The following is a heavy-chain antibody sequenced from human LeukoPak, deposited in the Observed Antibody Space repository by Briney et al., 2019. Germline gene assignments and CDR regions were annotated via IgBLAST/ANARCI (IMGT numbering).Heavy chain of an antibody. Sequence: PSETLSLTCTVSGGSISSSSYYWGWIRQPPGKGLEWIAYIYFSGSTYYNPSLKSRVTISVDTSKNQFSLKLSSVTAADTAVYYCATEFPFPEYSSYNDAFDIWGQGTMVTVSS. CDR2: IYFSGST. D-gene: IGHD6-6*01. V-gene: IGHV4-39*02. CDR3: ATEFPFPEYSSYNDAFDI. J-gene: IGHJ3*02. CDR1: GGSISSSSYY.